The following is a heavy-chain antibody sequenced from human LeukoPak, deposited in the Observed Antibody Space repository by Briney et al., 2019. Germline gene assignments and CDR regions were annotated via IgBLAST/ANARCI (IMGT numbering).Heavy chain of an antibody. V-gene: IGHV2-5*01. CDR3: AHRQRGTYYYGSGSYWRVRLDAFDI. CDR1: GFSLSTSGVA. D-gene: IGHD3-10*01. Sequence: SGPTLVNPTQTLTLTCTFSGFSLSTSGVAVGWIRQPPGKALEWLALIYWNDDKYYSPSLMSRLTITKDTSKNQVVLTMTNMDSVDTATYYCAHRQRGTYYYGSGSYWRVRLDAFDIWGQGTMVTVSS. CDR2: IYWNDDK. J-gene: IGHJ3*02.